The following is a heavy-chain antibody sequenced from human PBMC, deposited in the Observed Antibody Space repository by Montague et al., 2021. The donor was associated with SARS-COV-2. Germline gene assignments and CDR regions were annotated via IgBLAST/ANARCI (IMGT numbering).Heavy chain of an antibody. CDR1: GGSISSGSYY. CDR2: ISISGST. Sequence: TLSLTCTVSGGSISSGSYYWSWIRQPVGMGLEWIGRISISGSTNCNPSLKSRVTISVDTSKNQFSLKLSSVTAADTAVYYCARDVAVAGLFDYWGQGTLVTVSS. CDR3: ARDVAVAGLFDY. V-gene: IGHV4-61*02. J-gene: IGHJ4*02. D-gene: IGHD6-19*01.